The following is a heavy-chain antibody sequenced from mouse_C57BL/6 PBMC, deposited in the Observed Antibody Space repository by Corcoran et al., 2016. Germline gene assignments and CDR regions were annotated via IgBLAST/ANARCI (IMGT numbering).Heavy chain of an antibody. CDR1: GYSITSGYY. V-gene: IGHV3-6*01. J-gene: IGHJ3*01. CDR3: AGSSYAWFAY. D-gene: IGHD1-1*01. Sequence: DVQLQESGPGLVKPSQSLSLTCSVTGYSITSGYYWNWIRQFPGNKLEWMGYISYDGSNNYNPSLKNRISITRDTSKNQFFLKLNSVTTEDTATYYCAGSSYAWFAYWGQATLVTVSA. CDR2: ISYDGSN.